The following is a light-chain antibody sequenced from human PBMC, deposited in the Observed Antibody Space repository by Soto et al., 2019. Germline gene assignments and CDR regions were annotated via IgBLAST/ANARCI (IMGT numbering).Light chain of an antibody. J-gene: IGKJ1*01. CDR1: QRVSNNY. CDR3: QQYGSSGT. Sequence: EIVLTQSPATLSLSPGERATLSCRASQRVSNNYLAWYQQKPGQAPRLLIYGASNRATGIPDRFSGSGSGTDFTLTISRLEPEDFAVYYCQQYGSSGTFGQGTKVDIK. V-gene: IGKV3-20*01. CDR2: GAS.